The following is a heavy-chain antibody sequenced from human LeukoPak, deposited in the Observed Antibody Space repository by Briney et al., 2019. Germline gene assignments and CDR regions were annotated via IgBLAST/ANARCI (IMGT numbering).Heavy chain of an antibody. CDR2: IYSGGTT. J-gene: IGHJ6*02. CDR3: VRDVLVVVSRYYYHPGMDV. CDR1: GFIVSKSY. Sequence: GGSLGLSCAASGFIVSKSYMSWVRQAPGKGLEWVSIIYSGGTTYYADSVKGRFTISRDNSKNTVYLQMNSLRAEDTAVYYCVRDVLVVVSRYYYHPGMDVWGQGTTVTVSS. D-gene: IGHD3-22*01. V-gene: IGHV3-66*01.